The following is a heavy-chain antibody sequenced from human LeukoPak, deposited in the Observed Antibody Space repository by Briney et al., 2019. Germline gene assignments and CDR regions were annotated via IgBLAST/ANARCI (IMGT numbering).Heavy chain of an antibody. CDR2: INWNGDST. CDR3: ARDPFSSTSCYPY. Sequence: GGSLRLSCAASGFTFDDYGTTWVRQAPGKGLEWVSSINWNGDSTGYADSVKGRFTISRDNAKNSLYLQINTLRAEDTALYYCARDPFSSTSCYPYWGQGTLVTVSS. V-gene: IGHV3-20*04. CDR1: GFTFDDYG. D-gene: IGHD2-2*01. J-gene: IGHJ4*02.